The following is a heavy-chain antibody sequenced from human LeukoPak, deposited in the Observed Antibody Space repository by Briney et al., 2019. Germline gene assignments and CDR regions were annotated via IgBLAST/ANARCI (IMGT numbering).Heavy chain of an antibody. V-gene: IGHV1-24*01. CDR2: FDPEDGET. J-gene: IGHJ5*02. Sequence: ASVKVSCKVSGYTLTELSMHWVRQAPGKGLEWMGGFDPEDGETIYAQKFQGRVTMTEDTSTDTAYMELSSLRSEDTAVYYCARLEIAAAGNRWFDPWGQGTLVTVSS. D-gene: IGHD6-13*01. CDR3: ARLEIAAAGNRWFDP. CDR1: GYTLTELS.